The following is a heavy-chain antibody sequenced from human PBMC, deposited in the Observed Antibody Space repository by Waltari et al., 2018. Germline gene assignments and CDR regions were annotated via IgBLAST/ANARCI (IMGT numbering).Heavy chain of an antibody. J-gene: IGHJ6*03. CDR3: ARGHDFWSIYYYMDV. D-gene: IGHD3-3*01. CDR2: IYYSGST. Sequence: QVQLQESGLGLVKTSETLSLTCTVSGGSISSYYWSWIRQPPGKGLEWIGYIYYSGSTNYNPSLKSRVTISVDTSKNQFSLKLSSVTAADTAVYYCARGHDFWSIYYYMDVWGKGTTVTISS. CDR1: GGSISSYY. V-gene: IGHV4-59*01.